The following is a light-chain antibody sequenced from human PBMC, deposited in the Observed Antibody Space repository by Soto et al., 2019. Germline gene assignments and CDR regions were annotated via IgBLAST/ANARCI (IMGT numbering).Light chain of an antibody. CDR3: QQYDYRSPT. CDR1: QDINNY. CDR2: DAS. Sequence: DIQMTQSPSSLSASVGDRVTITCQASQDINNYLNWYQQKPGKAPNLLIYDASNMKTGVPSRFSGSGSGTEFTFTISGLQPEDVATYYCQQYDYRSPTFGGGTKVEIK. V-gene: IGKV1-33*01. J-gene: IGKJ4*01.